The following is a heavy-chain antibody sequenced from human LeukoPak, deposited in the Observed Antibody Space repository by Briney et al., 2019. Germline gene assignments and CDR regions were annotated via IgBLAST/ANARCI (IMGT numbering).Heavy chain of an antibody. Sequence: PSETLSLTCTVSGGSISSYYWSWIRQPAGKGLEWSGYIYYSGSTSYNPSLKSRVTISVDTSKNQFSLKLSSVTAADTAVYYCARRYCSGDSCYSSFDYWGQGTLVTVSS. V-gene: IGHV4-59*01. CDR1: GGSISSYY. J-gene: IGHJ4*02. CDR2: IYYSGST. CDR3: ARRYCSGDSCYSSFDY. D-gene: IGHD2-15*01.